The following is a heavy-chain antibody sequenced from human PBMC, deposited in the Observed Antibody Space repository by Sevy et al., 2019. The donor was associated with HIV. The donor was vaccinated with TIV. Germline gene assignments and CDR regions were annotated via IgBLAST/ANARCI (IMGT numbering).Heavy chain of an antibody. J-gene: IGHJ6*02. Sequence: QSQTLSLTCAISVDIVSSSSAAWGWFRQSPSRGLEWLGRTYYRSKWYSDYELSVKGRVTINPDTSKNQFSLQLESVTPEDTAVYFCARGDELNYYYYGMDVWGQGTTVTVSS. CDR3: ARGDELNYYYYGMDV. V-gene: IGHV6-1*01. D-gene: IGHD1-7*01. CDR2: TYYRSKWYS. CDR1: VDIVSSSSAA.